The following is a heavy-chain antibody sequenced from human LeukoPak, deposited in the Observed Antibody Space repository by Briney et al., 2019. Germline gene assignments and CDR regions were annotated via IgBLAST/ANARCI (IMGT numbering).Heavy chain of an antibody. J-gene: IGHJ4*02. CDR3: AKHFCTGLDCSLFDS. CDR1: GFTFNRYA. CDR2: FSGPMETT. Sequence: GGSLRLSCVASGFTFNRYAMSWVRHVPGKRLEWVSTFSGPMETTYYAPSVRGRFTMSRDNSKNTLSLQMNSLRAEDTAIYYCAKHFCTGLDCSLFDSWGQGTLVTVSS. D-gene: IGHD3/OR15-3a*01. V-gene: IGHV3-23*01.